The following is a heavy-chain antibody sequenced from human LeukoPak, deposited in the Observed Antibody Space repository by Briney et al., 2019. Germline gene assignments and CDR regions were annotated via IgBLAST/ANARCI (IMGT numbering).Heavy chain of an antibody. D-gene: IGHD3-22*01. J-gene: IGHJ4*02. CDR1: GITLSNYD. V-gene: IGHV3-23*01. CDR3: AKRCVVSRVILVLFHKEAYYFDY. CDR2: ISDSGGRT. Sequence: PGGSLRLSCAVSGITLSNYDMSWVREAPGKGLEWVAGISDSGGRTNYADSVKGRFTISRDNPKNALYLQMNSLRAEDTAVYFCAKRCVVSRVILVLFHKEAYYFDYWGQGALVTVSS.